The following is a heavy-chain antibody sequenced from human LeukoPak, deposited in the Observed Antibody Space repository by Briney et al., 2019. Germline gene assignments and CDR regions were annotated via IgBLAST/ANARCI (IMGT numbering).Heavy chain of an antibody. D-gene: IGHD6-19*01. CDR3: ARGDSSGWYPFDY. Sequence: SVKVSCKASGGTFSSYAISWVRQAPGQGLEWMGRIIPILGIANYAQKFQGRVTITADKSTSTAYMELSSLRSEDAAVYYCARGDSSGWYPFDYWGQGTLVTVSS. J-gene: IGHJ4*02. CDR1: GGTFSSYA. V-gene: IGHV1-69*04. CDR2: IIPILGIA.